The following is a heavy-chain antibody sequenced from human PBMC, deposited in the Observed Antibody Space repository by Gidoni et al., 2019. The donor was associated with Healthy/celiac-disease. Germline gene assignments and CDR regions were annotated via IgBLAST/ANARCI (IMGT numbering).Heavy chain of an antibody. CDR1: GFHFDDYA. J-gene: IGHJ3*02. V-gene: IGHV3-9*01. Sequence: EVQLVESGGGLVQPGRSLRLSCAASGFHFDDYAMHWVRQAPGKGLEWVSGISWNSGSIGYADSVKGRFTISRDNAKNSLYLQMNSLRAEDTALYYCAKDQERSGYGAFDIWGQGTMVTVSS. CDR2: ISWNSGSI. D-gene: IGHD3-3*01. CDR3: AKDQERSGYGAFDI.